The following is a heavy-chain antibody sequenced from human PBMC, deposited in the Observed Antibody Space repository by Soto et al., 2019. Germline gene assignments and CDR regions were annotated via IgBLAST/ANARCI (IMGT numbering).Heavy chain of an antibody. D-gene: IGHD3-22*01. CDR2: IHPNSGGT. J-gene: IGHJ4*02. CDR1: GYTFTDYY. CDR3: ARGRNYYDGSGYFGLDY. Sequence: QVQLVQSGAEVKRPGASVKVSCKSSGYTFTDYYMHWVRQAPGQGLEWMGWIHPNSGGTTYAQKFQGRVTMTRDTSISTAYMELSSLRSDDTALYYCARGRNYYDGSGYFGLDYWGQGTLVTVYS. V-gene: IGHV1-2*02.